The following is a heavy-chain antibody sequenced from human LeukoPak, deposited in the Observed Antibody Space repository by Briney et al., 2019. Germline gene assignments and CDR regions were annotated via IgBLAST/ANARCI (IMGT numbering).Heavy chain of an antibody. CDR1: GFTFSSYA. CDR2: ISYDGSNK. J-gene: IGHJ4*02. V-gene: IGHV3-30-3*01. D-gene: IGHD1-26*01. Sequence: GGSLRLSCAASGFTFSSYAMHWVRQAPGKGLEWVAVISYDGSNKYYADSVKGRFTISRDNSKNTLYLQMNSLRAEDTAVYYCAKDRAGWELPGPFDYWGQGTLVTVSS. CDR3: AKDRAGWELPGPFDY.